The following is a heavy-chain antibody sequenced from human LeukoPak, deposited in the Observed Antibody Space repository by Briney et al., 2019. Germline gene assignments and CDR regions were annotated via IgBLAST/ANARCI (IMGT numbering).Heavy chain of an antibody. J-gene: IGHJ4*02. CDR1: GFTFSSYA. D-gene: IGHD3-22*01. CDR3: AKWIKDSSGYYYG. Sequence: GGSLRLSCAASGFTFSSYAMHWVRQAPGKGLEWVAVISYDGSNKYYADSVKGRFTISRDNSKNTLYLQMNSLRAEDTAVYYCAKWIKDSSGYYYGWGQGTLVTVSS. V-gene: IGHV3-30-3*02. CDR2: ISYDGSNK.